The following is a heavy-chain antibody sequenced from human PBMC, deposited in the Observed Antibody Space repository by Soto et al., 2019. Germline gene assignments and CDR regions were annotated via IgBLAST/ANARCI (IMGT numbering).Heavy chain of an antibody. CDR1: GFTFSDYY. Sequence: QVQLVESGGGLVKPGGSLRLSCAASGFTFSDYYMSWIRQAPGKGLEWVSYISSSGSTIYYADSVKGRFTISRDNAKDSLYLQMNSLRSDDTAVYNSARVHTSYFCSGFDICSFDYWGQGTLVTVSS. D-gene: IGHD3-3*01. V-gene: IGHV3-11*01. CDR3: ARVHTSYFCSGFDICSFDY. J-gene: IGHJ4*02. CDR2: ISSSGSTI.